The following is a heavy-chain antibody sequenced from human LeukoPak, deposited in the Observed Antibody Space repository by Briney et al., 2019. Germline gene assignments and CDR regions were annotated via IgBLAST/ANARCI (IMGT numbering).Heavy chain of an antibody. CDR2: ISSSGATI. D-gene: IGHD3-16*01. CDR3: ARDGGRTASGFRPHWFDC. J-gene: IGHJ4*02. CDR1: GFTFSDYE. V-gene: IGHV3-48*03. Sequence: TGGSLRLFCAASGFTFSDYEVNWVRQAPGKGLEWVSYISSSGATIHYADSVKGRFTISRDNAKNSLYLQMDSLRAEDTAVYYCARDGGRTASGFRPHWFDCWGQGTLVTVSS.